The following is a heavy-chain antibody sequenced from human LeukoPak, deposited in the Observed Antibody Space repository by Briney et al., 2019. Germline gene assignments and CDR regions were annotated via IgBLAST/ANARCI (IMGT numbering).Heavy chain of an antibody. CDR3: ASFSSGYYYYYFDY. J-gene: IGHJ4*02. Sequence: GGSLRLSCAVSGFTFSSYWMSWVRQAPGKGLEWVANIKQDGSEKYYVDSVKGRFTISRDNAKNSLYLQMNSLRVEDTAVYYCASFSSGYYYYYFDYWGQGTLVTVSS. CDR2: IKQDGSEK. V-gene: IGHV3-7*01. CDR1: GFTFSSYW. D-gene: IGHD3-22*01.